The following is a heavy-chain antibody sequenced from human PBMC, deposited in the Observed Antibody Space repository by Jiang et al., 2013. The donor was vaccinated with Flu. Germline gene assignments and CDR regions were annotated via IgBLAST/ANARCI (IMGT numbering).Heavy chain of an antibody. CDR2: ISSSSSYI. Sequence: KPGGSLRLSCVVSGFTFTSYSMNWVRQAPGKGLEWVSSISSSSSYINYADSVKGRFTTSRDNAKNSLYLQMNSLRAEDTAVYYCARDRSNIVVLPGTLENWFDPWGQGTLVTVSS. J-gene: IGHJ5*02. CDR3: ARDRSNIVVLPGTLENWFDP. D-gene: IGHD2-2*01. CDR1: GFTFTSYS. V-gene: IGHV3-21*01.